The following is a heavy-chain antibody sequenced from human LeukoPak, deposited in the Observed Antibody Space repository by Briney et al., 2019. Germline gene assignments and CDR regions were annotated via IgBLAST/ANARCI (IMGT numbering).Heavy chain of an antibody. CDR3: ARDPNSSSGWYPNWFDP. CDR2: IYYSGST. D-gene: IGHD6-19*01. CDR1: GGSISSGGYY. J-gene: IGHJ5*02. Sequence: SETLSLTCTVSGGSISSGGYYWSWIRQHPGKGLEWIGYIYYSGSTYYNPSLKSRVTISVDTSKNQFSLQLNPVTPEDTAVYYCARDPNSSSGWYPNWFDPWAREPWSPSPQ. V-gene: IGHV4-31*03.